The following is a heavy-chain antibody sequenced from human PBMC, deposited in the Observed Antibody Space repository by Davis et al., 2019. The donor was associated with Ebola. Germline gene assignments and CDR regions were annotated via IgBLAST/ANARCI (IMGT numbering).Heavy chain of an antibody. D-gene: IGHD2-15*01. CDR2: INPNSGGT. Sequence: ASVKVSCKASGYTFTSYGISWVRQAPGQGLEWMGRINPNSGGTNYAQKFQGRVTMTRDTSISTAYMELSRLRSDDTAVYYCAREEGYCSGGSCYSGWFDPWGQGTLVTVSS. CDR1: GYTFTSYG. J-gene: IGHJ5*02. CDR3: AREEGYCSGGSCYSGWFDP. V-gene: IGHV1-2*06.